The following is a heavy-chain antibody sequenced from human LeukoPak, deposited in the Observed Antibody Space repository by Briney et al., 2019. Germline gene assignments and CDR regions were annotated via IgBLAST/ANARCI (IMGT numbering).Heavy chain of an antibody. CDR2: IPYDGSNK. J-gene: IGHJ5*02. CDR3: AILTSHYDILTGYLNNWFDP. D-gene: IGHD3-9*01. Sequence: GGPLRLSCAASGFTFSSYAMHWVRQAPGKGLEWVAVIPYDGSNKYYADSVKGRFTISRDNSKNTLYLQMNSLRAEDTAVYYCAILTSHYDILTGYLNNWFDPWGQGTLVTVSS. CDR1: GFTFSSYA. V-gene: IGHV3-30-3*01.